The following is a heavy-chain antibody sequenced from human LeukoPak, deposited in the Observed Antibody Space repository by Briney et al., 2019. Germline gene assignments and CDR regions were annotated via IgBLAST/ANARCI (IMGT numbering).Heavy chain of an antibody. CDR3: ARGFNPYYYDSSGPGNY. CDR1: GYTFTSYD. J-gene: IGHJ4*02. D-gene: IGHD3-22*01. V-gene: IGHV1-8*01. CDR2: MNPNSGNT. Sequence: ASVKVSCKASGYTFTSYDINWVRQATGQGLEWMGWMNPNSGNTGCAQKFQGRVTMTRNTSISTAYMELSSLRSEDTAVYYCARGFNPYYYDSSGPGNYWGQGTLVTVSS.